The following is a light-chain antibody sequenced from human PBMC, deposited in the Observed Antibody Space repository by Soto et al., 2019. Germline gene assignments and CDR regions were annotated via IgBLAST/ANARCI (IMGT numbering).Light chain of an antibody. CDR3: QQRSNFT. V-gene: IGKV3D-20*02. J-gene: IGKJ3*01. Sequence: EIVLTQSPGTLSLSPGERATLSCRASQSVSNNYLAWYQQKPGQAPRLLIYGASTRATGIPARFSGSGSGTDFTLTISSLEPEDFAVYYCQQRSNFTFGPGTKVDIK. CDR2: GAS. CDR1: QSVSNNY.